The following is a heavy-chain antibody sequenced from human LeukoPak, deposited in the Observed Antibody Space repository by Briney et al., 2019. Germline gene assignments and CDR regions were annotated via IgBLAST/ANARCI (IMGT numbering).Heavy chain of an antibody. V-gene: IGHV6-1*01. CDR2: TYYRSRWYN. CDR1: GDTVSSNTAV. J-gene: IGHJ4*02. CDR3: ARDAIGGSYFDY. Sequence: SETLSLTCAISGDTVSSNTAVWNWIRQSPSRGLEWLGRTYYRSRWYNHCVVSMKSRISINPDTSKNQFSLQLNSVTPEDTAVYYCARDAIGGSYFDYWGQGALVTVSS. D-gene: IGHD3-16*01.